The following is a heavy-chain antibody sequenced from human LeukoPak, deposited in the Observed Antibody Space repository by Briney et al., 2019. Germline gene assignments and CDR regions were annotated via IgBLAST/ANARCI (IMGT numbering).Heavy chain of an antibody. CDR1: GFTFSSYS. CDR3: ARVGALDGYNDLHY. D-gene: IGHD5-24*01. V-gene: IGHV3-21*01. Sequence: PGGSLRLSCAASGFTFSSYSMNWVRQAPGKGLEWVSSISSSSSYIYYADSMKGRFTISRDNAKNSLYLQMNSLRAEDTAVYYCARVGALDGYNDLHYWGQGTLVTISS. J-gene: IGHJ4*02. CDR2: ISSSSSYI.